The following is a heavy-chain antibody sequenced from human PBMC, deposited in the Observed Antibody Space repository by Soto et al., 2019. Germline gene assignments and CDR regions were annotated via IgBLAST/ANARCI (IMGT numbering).Heavy chain of an antibody. CDR2: INHSGST. V-gene: IGHV4-34*01. J-gene: IGHJ4*02. Sequence: SETLSLTCAVYGGSFSGYYWSWIRQPPGKGLEWIGEINHSGSTNYNPSLKSRVTISVDTSKNQFSLKLSSVTAADTAVYYCARATYDILTGYSQRPYYFDYWGQGTLVTVSS. CDR1: GGSFSGYY. D-gene: IGHD3-9*01. CDR3: ARATYDILTGYSQRPYYFDY.